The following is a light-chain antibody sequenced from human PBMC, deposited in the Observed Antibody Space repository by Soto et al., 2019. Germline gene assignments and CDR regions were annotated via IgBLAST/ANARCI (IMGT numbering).Light chain of an antibody. CDR2: AAS. CDR1: QAINNY. J-gene: IGKJ4*01. Sequence: DIPMTQSPSSLSASVGDRVTITCRASQAINNYLAWYQQKPGKVPTLLISAASTMQSGVPARFSGSGSGTDFTLTISSLQPEDVATYYCQKFNASPTFGGGTKVEI. CDR3: QKFNASPT. V-gene: IGKV1-27*01.